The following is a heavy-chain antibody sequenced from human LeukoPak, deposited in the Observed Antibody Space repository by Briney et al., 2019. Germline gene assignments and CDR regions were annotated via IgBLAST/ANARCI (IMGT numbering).Heavy chain of an antibody. CDR3: ADGGSDYDSSGYYFDAYFQH. Sequence: ASVTVSCKASGYTFTSYGISWGRKAPGQGLEWMGWISAYNGNTNYAQKLQGRVTMTTDTSTSTAYRELRSLRSDDTAVYYCADGGSDYDSSGYYFDAYFQHWGQGTLVTVSS. CDR1: GYTFTSYG. CDR2: ISAYNGNT. J-gene: IGHJ1*01. D-gene: IGHD3-22*01. V-gene: IGHV1-18*01.